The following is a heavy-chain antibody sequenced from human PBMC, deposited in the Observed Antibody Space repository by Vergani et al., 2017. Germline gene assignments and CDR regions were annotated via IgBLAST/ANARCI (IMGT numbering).Heavy chain of an antibody. V-gene: IGHV4-59*11. CDR2: IYDSGGT. CDR1: GDSMNTHY. J-gene: IGHJ4*02. CDR3: ARGALWWRRQIYS. D-gene: IGHD2-21*01. Sequence: QVQLQESGPGLVKPSETLSLTCSVSGDSMNTHYWTWIRPPPGKGLEWIGYIYDSGGTKYNPSLKGRVGMSLDTSKNQFSLNLYSVTAEDTAVYYCARGALWWRRQIYSWGQGTLVTVSS.